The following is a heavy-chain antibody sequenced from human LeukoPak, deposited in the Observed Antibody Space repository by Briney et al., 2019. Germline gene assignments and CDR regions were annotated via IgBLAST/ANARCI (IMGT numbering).Heavy chain of an antibody. Sequence: GGSLRLSCAASGFAFSSYGMSWVRQAPGKGLEWVSAISGSGGSTFYADSVKGRFTISRDNSKNTLYLQMNSLRAEDTAVYYCAKVYSAGWYPGYFDYWGQGTLVTVSS. CDR3: AKVYSAGWYPGYFDY. CDR1: GFAFSSYG. V-gene: IGHV3-23*01. D-gene: IGHD6-19*01. CDR2: ISGSGGST. J-gene: IGHJ4*02.